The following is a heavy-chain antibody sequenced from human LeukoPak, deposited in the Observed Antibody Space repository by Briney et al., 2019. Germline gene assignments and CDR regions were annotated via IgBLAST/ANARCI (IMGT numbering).Heavy chain of an antibody. CDR2: ISHDGTT. CDR3: ASYTRTCSSTSCYDWGYWYFDL. CDR1: GGSIDITNY. V-gene: IGHV4-4*02. J-gene: IGHJ2*01. D-gene: IGHD2-2*01. Sequence: SETLSLTCGVSGGSIDITNYWSWVRQAPGRGLEWIGEISHDGTTNYNSSLRSRVAMSFDTSKNQFSLKLSSVTAADTAVYYCASYTRTCSSTSCYDWGYWYFDLWGRGTLVTVSS.